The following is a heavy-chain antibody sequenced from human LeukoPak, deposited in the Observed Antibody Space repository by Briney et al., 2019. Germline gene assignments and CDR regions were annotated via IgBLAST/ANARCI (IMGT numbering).Heavy chain of an antibody. D-gene: IGHD3-10*01. CDR2: FDPEDGET. CDR1: GYTLTELS. J-gene: IGHJ4*02. V-gene: IGHV1-24*01. CDR3: ARDSGERGSGSYLIAY. Sequence: ASVKVSCKVSGYTLTELSMHWVRQAPGKGLEWMGGFDPEDGETFYAQKFQGRVTMTEDTSTDTAYMELSSLRSDDTAVYYCARDSGERGSGSYLIAYWGQGTLVTVSS.